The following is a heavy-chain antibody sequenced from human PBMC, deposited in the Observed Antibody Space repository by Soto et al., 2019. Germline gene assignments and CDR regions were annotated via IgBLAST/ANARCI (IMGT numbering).Heavy chain of an antibody. J-gene: IGHJ6*02. CDR3: AGSGYSYGYSYYYYGMDV. Sequence: SETLSLTCTVSGGSISSYYWSWIRQPPGKGLEWIGYIYYSGSTNYNPSLKSRVTISVDTSKNQFSLKLSSVTAADTAVYYCAGSGYSYGYSYYYYGMDVWGQGTTVTVSS. D-gene: IGHD5-18*01. CDR1: GGSISSYY. V-gene: IGHV4-59*01. CDR2: IYYSGST.